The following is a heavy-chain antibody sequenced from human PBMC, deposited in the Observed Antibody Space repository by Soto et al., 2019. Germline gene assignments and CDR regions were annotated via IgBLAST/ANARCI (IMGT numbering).Heavy chain of an antibody. J-gene: IGHJ6*04. V-gene: IGHV1-2*04. Sequence: QVQLVQSGAEVKKPGASVKVSCKASGYTFSDYYIHWVRQAPGQGLEWMGWTNPKSGATNYAQKFQGWVTMTRDTSIRTVYMXLNRLRPDDTSXYYCARGANXXRAFYYXXDXGGXXXXVTVSS. CDR2: TNPKSGAT. CDR1: GYTFSDYY. CDR3: ARGANXXRAFYYXXDX. D-gene: IGHD1-1*01.